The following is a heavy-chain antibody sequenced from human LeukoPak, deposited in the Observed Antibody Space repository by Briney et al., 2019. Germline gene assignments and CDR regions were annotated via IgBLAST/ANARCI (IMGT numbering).Heavy chain of an antibody. CDR1: GGSMSSSSFY. CDR2: IYYSGSS. Sequence: PSETLSLTCTVSGGSMSSSSFYWDWIRQVPGKGLEWIGSIYYSGSSYSNPSLKSRVTVSVDTSKNQFSLKVNSVTAADTAVYYCARHEVYSSGRNCFDSWGQGTLVTVSS. D-gene: IGHD3-10*01. V-gene: IGHV4-39*01. CDR3: ARHEVYSSGRNCFDS. J-gene: IGHJ4*02.